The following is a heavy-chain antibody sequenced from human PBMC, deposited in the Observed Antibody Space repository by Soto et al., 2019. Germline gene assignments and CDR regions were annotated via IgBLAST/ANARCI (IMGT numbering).Heavy chain of an antibody. J-gene: IGHJ2*01. D-gene: IGHD3-16*01. V-gene: IGHV4-31*03. CDR1: GGSISSGGYY. CDR3: ARSRPGGGWYFDL. Sequence: QVQLQESGPGLVKPSQTLSLTCTVSGGSISSGGYYWSWIRQHPGKGLEWIGYIYYSGSTYYNPSLMSRVTISVHTSKIQFSLKLSSVTAADTAVYYWARSRPGGGWYFDLWGRGTLVTVSS. CDR2: IYYSGST.